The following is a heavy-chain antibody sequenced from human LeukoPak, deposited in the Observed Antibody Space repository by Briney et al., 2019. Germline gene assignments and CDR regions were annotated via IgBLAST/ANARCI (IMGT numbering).Heavy chain of an antibody. CDR2: DNPDSGGT. J-gene: IGHJ2*01. CDR1: VYTFSGYY. D-gene: IGHD2-21*01. Sequence: GASVKVSCKSSVYTFSGYYIHWVRQAPGQGLEWVGRDNPDSGGTKYAQKFQGRVTVTRDTSISTAYMELTSLRFDDTAVYYCASSDVVTSDWYFDIWGRGTLVTVSS. CDR3: ASSDVVTSDWYFDI. V-gene: IGHV1-2*02.